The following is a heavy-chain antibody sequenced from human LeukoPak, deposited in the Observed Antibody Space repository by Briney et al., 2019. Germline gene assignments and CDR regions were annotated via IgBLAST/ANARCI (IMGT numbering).Heavy chain of an antibody. Sequence: PRGSLRLSCAASGFTFSSYSMNWVRQAPGKGLEWVSSISSSSSYIYYADSVKGRFTISRDNAKNSLYLQMNSLRAEDTAVYYCARVYDTSPYYFDYWGQGTLVTVSS. D-gene: IGHD3-22*01. CDR2: ISSSSSYI. J-gene: IGHJ4*02. V-gene: IGHV3-21*01. CDR3: ARVYDTSPYYFDY. CDR1: GFTFSSYS.